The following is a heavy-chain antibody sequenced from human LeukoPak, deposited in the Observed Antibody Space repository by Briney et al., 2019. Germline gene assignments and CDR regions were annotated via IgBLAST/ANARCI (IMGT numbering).Heavy chain of an antibody. CDR3: AKAQRIMITFGGVDY. V-gene: IGHV3-23*01. D-gene: IGHD3-16*01. CDR1: GFTFSSYA. J-gene: IGHJ4*02. CDR2: ISGSGGST. Sequence: SGGSLRLSCAASGFTFSSYAMSWVRRAPGKGLEWVSAISGSGGSTYYADSVKGRFTISRDNSKNTLYLQMNSQRAEDTAVYYCAKAQRIMITFGGVDYWGQGTLVTVSS.